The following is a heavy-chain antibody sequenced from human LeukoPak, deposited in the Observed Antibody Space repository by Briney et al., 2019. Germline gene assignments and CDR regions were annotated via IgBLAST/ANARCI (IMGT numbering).Heavy chain of an antibody. CDR3: ARVSADAGIVGATIDY. CDR2: IYYSGST. V-gene: IGHV4-59*08. D-gene: IGHD1-26*01. J-gene: IGHJ4*02. Sequence: SETLSLTCSVSGDSISTYYWSWIRQPPGKGLEWIGYIYYSGSTNYNPSLKSRVTISVDTSKNQFSLKLSSVTAADTAVYYCARVSADAGIVGATIDYWGQGTLVTVSS. CDR1: GDSISTYY.